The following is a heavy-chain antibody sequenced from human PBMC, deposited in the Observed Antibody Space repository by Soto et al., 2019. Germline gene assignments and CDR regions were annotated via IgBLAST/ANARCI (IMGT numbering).Heavy chain of an antibody. V-gene: IGHV5-51*01. CDR3: ARALQARTPFDY. CDR2: IYPGDSDI. J-gene: IGHJ4*02. Sequence: VQLVQSGAEVKKPGASVKVSCKASGYTFTNYWIGWVRQMPGKGLEWMGIIYPGDSDIRYSPSFQGQVTISADKSISTAYLQWSSLKASDTAMYYCARALQARTPFDYWGQGTLVTVSS. CDR1: GYTFTNYW.